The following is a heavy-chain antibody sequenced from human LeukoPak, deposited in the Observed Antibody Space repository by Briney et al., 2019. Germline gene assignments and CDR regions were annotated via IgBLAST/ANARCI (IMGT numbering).Heavy chain of an antibody. CDR2: INSDGSST. Sequence: PGGSLRLSCAASGFTFSSYWMHWVRQAPGEWLVWVSRINSDGSSTSYADSVKGRFTIFRDNAKNTLYLEMNSLRAEDTAVYYCARETNWGPDYWGQGTLVTVSS. V-gene: IGHV3-74*01. D-gene: IGHD7-27*01. J-gene: IGHJ4*02. CDR3: ARETNWGPDY. CDR1: GFTFSSYW.